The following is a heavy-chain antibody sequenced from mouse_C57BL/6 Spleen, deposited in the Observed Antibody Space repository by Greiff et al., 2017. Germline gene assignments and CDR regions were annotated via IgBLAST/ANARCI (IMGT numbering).Heavy chain of an antibody. CDR1: GYTFTDYY. D-gene: IGHD2-13*01. Sequence: VQLQQSGAELVRPGASVKLSCKASGYTFTDYYINWVKQRPGQGLEWIARIYPGSGNTYYNEKFKGKATLTAEKSSSTAYMQLSSLTSEDSAVYFCARGEYYFDYWGQGTTLIVSS. CDR2: IYPGSGNT. J-gene: IGHJ2*01. V-gene: IGHV1-76*01. CDR3: ARGEYYFDY.